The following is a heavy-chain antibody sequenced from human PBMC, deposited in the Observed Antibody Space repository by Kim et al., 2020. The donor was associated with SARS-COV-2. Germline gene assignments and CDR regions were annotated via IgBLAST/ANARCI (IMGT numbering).Heavy chain of an antibody. V-gene: IGHV4-31*02. J-gene: IGHJ5*02. D-gene: IGHD1-7*01. Sequence: PSLKSRVTISVDTSKNQFSLKLSSVTAADTAVYYCARDGSTGTSGDWFDPWGQGTLVIVSS. CDR3: ARDGSTGTSGDWFDP.